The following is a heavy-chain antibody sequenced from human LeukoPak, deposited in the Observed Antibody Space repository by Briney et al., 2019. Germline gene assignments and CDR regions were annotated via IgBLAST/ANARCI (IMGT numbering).Heavy chain of an antibody. CDR3: ARALNGHYYGPSS. D-gene: IGHD3-10*01. Sequence: SETLSLTCTVSGGSISSGGYYWSWIRQHPGKGLEWIGYIYYSGSTYYNPSLKSRVTISVDTSKNQFSLKLSSVTAADTAVYYCARALNGHYYGPSSWGQGTLVTVSS. CDR1: GGSISSGGYY. CDR2: IYYSGST. J-gene: IGHJ4*02. V-gene: IGHV4-31*03.